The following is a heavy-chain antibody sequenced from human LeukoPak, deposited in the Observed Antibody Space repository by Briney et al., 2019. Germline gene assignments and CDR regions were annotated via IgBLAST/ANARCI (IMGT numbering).Heavy chain of an antibody. Sequence: NSSETLSLTCTVSGGSISSYYWSWIRQPPGKGLEWIGYIYYSGSTNYNPSLKSRVTISVDTSKNQFSLKLSSVTAADTAVYYCARQGSGSHHTWGNFDYWGQGTLVTVSS. V-gene: IGHV4-59*08. CDR1: GGSISSYY. CDR2: IYYSGST. CDR3: ARQGSGSHHTWGNFDY. J-gene: IGHJ4*02. D-gene: IGHD1-26*01.